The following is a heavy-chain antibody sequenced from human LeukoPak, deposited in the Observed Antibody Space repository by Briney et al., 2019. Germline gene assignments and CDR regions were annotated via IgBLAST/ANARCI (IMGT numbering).Heavy chain of an antibody. J-gene: IGHJ4*02. CDR2: ISWNSGSI. Sequence: GGSLRLSCAASGFTFDDYAMHWVRQAPGKGLEWVSGISWNSGSIGYADSVKGRFTISRDNAKNSLYLQMNSLRAEDTAVYYCARDGVAAGIYFDYWGQGTLVTVSS. CDR3: ARDGVAAGIYFDY. V-gene: IGHV3-9*01. CDR1: GFTFDDYA. D-gene: IGHD6-13*01.